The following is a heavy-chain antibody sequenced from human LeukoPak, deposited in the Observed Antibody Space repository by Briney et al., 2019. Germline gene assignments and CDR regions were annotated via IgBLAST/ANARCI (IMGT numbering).Heavy chain of an antibody. CDR2: INPSGGST. CDR3: ARDPVVVAASNGRENWFDP. Sequence: ASVKVSCKASGYTFTSYYMHWVRQAPGQGLEWMGIINPSGGSTSYAQKFQGRVTMTRDTSTSPVYMELSSLRSEDTAVYYCARDPVVVAASNGRENWFDPWGQGTLVTVSS. CDR1: GYTFTSYY. D-gene: IGHD2-15*01. J-gene: IGHJ5*02. V-gene: IGHV1-46*01.